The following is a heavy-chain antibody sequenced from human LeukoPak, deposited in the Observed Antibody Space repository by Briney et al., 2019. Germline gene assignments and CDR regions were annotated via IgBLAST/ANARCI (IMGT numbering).Heavy chain of an antibody. J-gene: IGHJ4*02. Sequence: GGSLRLSGSASGFSFSAYGMHWVRQAPGRGLEYVSAIGPSGTSTHFADSVKGRFTISRDNSKNTVYLQMSGLRTEDTAVYFCTGSTTGYYSYWGQGTLVTVSS. V-gene: IGHV3-64D*06. CDR2: IGPSGTST. CDR1: GFSFSAYG. D-gene: IGHD3-9*01. CDR3: TGSTTGYYSY.